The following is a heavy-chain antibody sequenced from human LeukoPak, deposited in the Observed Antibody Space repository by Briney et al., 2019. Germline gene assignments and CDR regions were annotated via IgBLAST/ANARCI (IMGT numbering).Heavy chain of an antibody. CDR2: IYYSGST. J-gene: IGHJ4*02. CDR1: GGSISSYY. CDR3: ARWSSGSNFGY. V-gene: IGHV4-59*01. D-gene: IGHD1-26*01. Sequence: SETLSLTCTVSGGSISSYYWSWIRQPPGKGLEWIGYIYYSGSTNYNPSLKSRVTISVDTSKNQFSLKLSSVTAADTAVYYCARWSSGSNFGYWGQGTLVTVSS.